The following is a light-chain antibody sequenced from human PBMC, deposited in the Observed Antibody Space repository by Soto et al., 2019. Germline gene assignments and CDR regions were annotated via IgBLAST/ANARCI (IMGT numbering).Light chain of an antibody. J-gene: IGKJ1*01. CDR2: DAS. CDR3: QQRSNWPWT. V-gene: IGKV3-11*01. Sequence: EIVLTQSQATLSLSPGERATLSCRASQSVSTYLAWYQQKPGQAPRLLIYDASNRATGIPARFSGSGSGTDFTLTICSLEPEDFAVYYCQQRSNWPWTFGQGTKVDIK. CDR1: QSVSTY.